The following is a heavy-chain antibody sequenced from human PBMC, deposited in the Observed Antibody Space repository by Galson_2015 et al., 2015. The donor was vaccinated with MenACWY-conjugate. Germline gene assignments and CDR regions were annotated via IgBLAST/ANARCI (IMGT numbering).Heavy chain of an antibody. CDR3: AKDRWGNWDFDY. D-gene: IGHD7-27*01. Sequence: SLRLSCAASGFTFSSYAMSWVRQAPGKGLEWVSAISGSGGSTYYADSVKGRFTISRDNSKNTLYLQMNSLRAEDTAVYYCAKDRWGNWDFDYWGQGTLVTVSS. CDR1: GFTFSSYA. J-gene: IGHJ4*02. CDR2: ISGSGGST. V-gene: IGHV3-23*01.